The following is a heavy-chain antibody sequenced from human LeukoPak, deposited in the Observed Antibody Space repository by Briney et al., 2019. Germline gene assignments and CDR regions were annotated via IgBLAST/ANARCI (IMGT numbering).Heavy chain of an antibody. CDR2: MNPNSGNT. CDR1: GYTFTSYD. J-gene: IGHJ6*02. D-gene: IGHD1-20*01. Sequence: ASVKVSCKASGYTFTSYDINWVRQATGQGLEWMGWMNPNSGNTGYAQKFQGRVTMTRNTSISTAYMELSSLRSEDTAVYYCARGRYNWTPYYYGMDVWSQGTTVTVSS. CDR3: ARGRYNWTPYYYGMDV. V-gene: IGHV1-8*01.